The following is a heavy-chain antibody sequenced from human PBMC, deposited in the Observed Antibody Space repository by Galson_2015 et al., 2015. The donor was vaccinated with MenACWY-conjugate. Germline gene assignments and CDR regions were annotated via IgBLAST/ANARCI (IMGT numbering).Heavy chain of an antibody. CDR3: TTASYYYYNLDV. V-gene: IGHV3-15*01. J-gene: IGHJ6*02. CDR2: IKSKTDGGTT. CDR1: GFTFSSYA. Sequence: SLRLSCAASGFTFSSYAMSWARQAPGKGLEWVGRIKSKTDGGTTDYAAPVKGRFTISRDDSRNTLSLQMNSLKTEDTAVYYCTTASYYYYNLDVWGQGTTATVSS.